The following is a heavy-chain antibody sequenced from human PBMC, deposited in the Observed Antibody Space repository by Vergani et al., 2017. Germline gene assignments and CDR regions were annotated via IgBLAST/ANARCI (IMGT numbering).Heavy chain of an antibody. J-gene: IGHJ4*02. V-gene: IGHV1-69*15. Sequence: QVQLVQSGAEVKKPGSSVKVSCKASGGTFSSYAISWVRQAPGQGLEWMGRIIPIFGTANYAQKFQGRVTITADEATSTAYMELSSLRSEDTAVYYCARDRDYYDSSGYYSSHYYWGQGTLVTVSS. CDR2: IIPIFGTA. CDR1: GGTFSSYA. D-gene: IGHD3-22*01. CDR3: ARDRDYYDSSGYYSSHYY.